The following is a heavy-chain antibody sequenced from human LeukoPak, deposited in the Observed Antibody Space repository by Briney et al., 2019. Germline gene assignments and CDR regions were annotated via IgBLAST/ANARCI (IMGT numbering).Heavy chain of an antibody. CDR1: GFTFSSYS. CDR2: ISSSSSYI. J-gene: IGHJ4*02. Sequence: GGSLRLSCAASGFTFSSYSMNWVRQAPGKGLEWVSSISSSSSYIYYADSVKGRFTISRDNAKNSLYLQMNSLRVEDTAVYYCARDGWGYRGLWSTPYDYWGQGTLVTVSS. V-gene: IGHV3-21*01. D-gene: IGHD5-18*01. CDR3: ARDGWGYRGLWSTPYDY.